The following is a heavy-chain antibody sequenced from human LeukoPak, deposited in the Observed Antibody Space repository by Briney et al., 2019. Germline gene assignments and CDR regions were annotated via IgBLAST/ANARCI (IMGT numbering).Heavy chain of an antibody. V-gene: IGHV3-11*06. Sequence: GGSLRLSCAASGLNFNNAWMSWVRQAPGKGLEWVSYISSSSSYTNYADSVKGRFTISRDNAKNSLYLQMNSLRAEDTAVYYCARTDCSGGSCYSFDYWGQGTLVTVSS. J-gene: IGHJ4*02. CDR2: ISSSSSYT. CDR3: ARTDCSGGSCYSFDY. CDR1: GLNFNNAW. D-gene: IGHD2-15*01.